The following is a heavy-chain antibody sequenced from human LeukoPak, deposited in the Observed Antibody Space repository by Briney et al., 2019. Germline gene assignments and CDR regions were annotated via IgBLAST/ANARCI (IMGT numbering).Heavy chain of an antibody. CDR3: ARDRDGVAVAGTDY. D-gene: IGHD6-19*01. J-gene: IGHJ4*02. V-gene: IGHV4-4*07. Sequence: SETLSLTCTVSGGSISSYYWSWIRQPAGKGLGWIGRIYTSGSTNYNPSLKSRVTMSADTSKNQFSLKLSSVTAADTAVYYCARDRDGVAVAGTDYWGQGTLVTVSS. CDR1: GGSISSYY. CDR2: IYTSGST.